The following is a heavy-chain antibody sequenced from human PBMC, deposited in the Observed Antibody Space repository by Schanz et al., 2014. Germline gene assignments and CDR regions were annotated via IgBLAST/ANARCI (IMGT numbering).Heavy chain of an antibody. V-gene: IGHV3-23*01. J-gene: IGHJ3*02. CDR1: GFTLSNYA. CDR3: AKGRFGELSAFDI. D-gene: IGHD3-10*01. CDR2: ISASGGST. Sequence: VQLLESGGGLVQPGGSLRLSCAASGFTLSNYAMSWVRQIPGKGLEWVSAISASGGSTYYADSVKGRFTISRDNAKSSLYLQMNSLRVEDTAVYYCAKGRFGELSAFDIWGQGTMVTVSS.